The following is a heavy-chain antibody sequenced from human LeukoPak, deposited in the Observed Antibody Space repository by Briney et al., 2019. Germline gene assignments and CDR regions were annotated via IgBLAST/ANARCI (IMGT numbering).Heavy chain of an antibody. J-gene: IGHJ5*02. CDR2: IKQDGSEK. Sequence: PGGSLRLSCEASGVTFSSYVMSWVRQAPGKGPEWVAHIKQDGSEKYYVDSVKGRFTISRDNAKNSLYLQMNSLRAEDTAVYCCARDHMDYYGSGSYYRWFDPWGQGTLVTVSS. D-gene: IGHD3-10*01. CDR3: ARDHMDYYGSGSYYRWFDP. CDR1: GVTFSSYV. V-gene: IGHV3-7*01.